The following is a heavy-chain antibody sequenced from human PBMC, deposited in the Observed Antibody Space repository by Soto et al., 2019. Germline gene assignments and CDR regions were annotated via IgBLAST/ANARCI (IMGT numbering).Heavy chain of an antibody. D-gene: IGHD3-3*01. CDR1: GFTFSSYA. CDR3: ARDTVLRFLEWLHPNYYYYYGMDV. Sequence: GGSLRLSCAASGFTFSSYAMHWVRQAPGKGLEWVAVISYDGSNKYYADSVKGRFTISRDNSKNTLYLQMNSLRAEDTAVYYCARDTVLRFLEWLHPNYYYYYGMDVWGQGTTVTVSS. J-gene: IGHJ6*02. V-gene: IGHV3-30-3*01. CDR2: ISYDGSNK.